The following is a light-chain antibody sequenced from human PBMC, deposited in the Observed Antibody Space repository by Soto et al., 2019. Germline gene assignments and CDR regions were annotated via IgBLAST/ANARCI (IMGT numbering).Light chain of an antibody. J-gene: IGLJ1*01. CDR2: DVS. CDR3: RSYRSSSTLV. Sequence: QSALTQPASVSGSPGQSITISCTGTSSDVGGYNYVSWYQQHPGKAPKLMIYDVSNRPSGGSNRFSGSKSGKTASLTISGLQAEDDAYYYCRSYRSSSTLVFGTGTKVTVL. CDR1: SSDVGGYNY. V-gene: IGLV2-14*01.